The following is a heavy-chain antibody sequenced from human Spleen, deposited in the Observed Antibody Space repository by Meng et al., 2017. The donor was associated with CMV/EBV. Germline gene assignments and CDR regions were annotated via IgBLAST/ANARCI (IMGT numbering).Heavy chain of an antibody. CDR1: GYTFTGYY. Sequence: ASVKVSCKASGYTFTGYYMNWVRQAPGQGLEWMGWVNANSGAKDYAQKFQGRVTMTRDTSISTAYMELSRLRSDDTAVYYCARELEQQLSGMDVWGQGTTVTVSS. CDR3: ARELEQQLSGMDV. V-gene: IGHV1-2*02. D-gene: IGHD6-13*01. J-gene: IGHJ6*02. CDR2: VNANSGAK.